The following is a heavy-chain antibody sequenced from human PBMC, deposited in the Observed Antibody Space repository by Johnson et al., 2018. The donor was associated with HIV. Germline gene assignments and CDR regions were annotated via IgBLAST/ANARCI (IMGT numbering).Heavy chain of an antibody. J-gene: IGHJ3*02. CDR2: ISWNSGSI. V-gene: IGHV3-9*01. CDR1: RFTFDDYA. CDR3: AKEAGNSSWIPLYDAFDI. Sequence: VQLVESGGGLVQPGRSLRISCAASRFTFDDYAMHWVRQAPGKGLEWVSGISWNSGSIGYAASVKGRFTISRDNAKNSLYLQMNSLRAEDTALYYCAKEAGNSSWIPLYDAFDIWGQGTRVTVSS. D-gene: IGHD6-13*01.